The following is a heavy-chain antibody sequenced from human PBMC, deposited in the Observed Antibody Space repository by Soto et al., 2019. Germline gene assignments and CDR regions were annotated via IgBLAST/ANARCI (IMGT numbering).Heavy chain of an antibody. J-gene: IGHJ4*02. V-gene: IGHV4-34*01. CDR2: IYHSGST. D-gene: IGHD4-17*01. Sequence: SETLSLTCAVYGGSFSGYYWSWIRQPPGKGLEWIGYIYHSGSTYYNPSLKSRVTISVDRSKNQFSLKLSSVTAADTAVYFCARELDPYYGGNSLSLDYWGQGTLVTVSS. CDR1: GGSFSGYY. CDR3: ARELDPYYGGNSLSLDY.